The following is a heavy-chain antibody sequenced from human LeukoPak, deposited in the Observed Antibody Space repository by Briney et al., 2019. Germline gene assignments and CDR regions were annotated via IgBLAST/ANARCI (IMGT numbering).Heavy chain of an antibody. V-gene: IGHV3-74*01. CDR3: ARVREAAAGFDY. J-gene: IGHJ4*02. CDR1: GFTFSTYW. D-gene: IGHD6-13*01. CDR2: INSDGSVT. Sequence: PGGSLRLSCAASGFTFSTYWMHWVRQAPGKGLVWVSRINSDGSVTTYADSVKGRFTISRDNAKNTLYLQMNSLRADGTAVYYCARVREAAAGFDYWGQGALVTVSS.